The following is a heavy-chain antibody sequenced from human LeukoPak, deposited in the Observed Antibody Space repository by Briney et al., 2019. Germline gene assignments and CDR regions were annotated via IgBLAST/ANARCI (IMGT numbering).Heavy chain of an antibody. CDR2: INRGGGT. CDR1: GGSFSGYY. Sequence: SETLSLTCAVYGGSFSGYYWSWIRQPPGKGLEWIGEINRGGGTAYNPSLKSRVTISVDTSNNQFSLRLSSVTAADTAVYYCARGYGSGSYYDSWGQGTLVTVSS. V-gene: IGHV4-34*01. J-gene: IGHJ4*02. D-gene: IGHD3-10*01. CDR3: ARGYGSGSYYDS.